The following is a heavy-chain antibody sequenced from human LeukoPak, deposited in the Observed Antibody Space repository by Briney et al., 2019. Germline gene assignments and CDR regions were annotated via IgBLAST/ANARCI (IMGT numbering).Heavy chain of an antibody. CDR2: IYYSGST. CDR3: ASSPDYCSGGSCHAYYYYGMDV. CDR1: GGSISSYY. D-gene: IGHD2-15*01. V-gene: IGHV4-59*01. J-gene: IGHJ6*02. Sequence: PSETLSLTCTVSGGSISSYYWSWIRQPPGKGLEWIGYIYYSGSTNYNPSLKSRVTISVDTSKNQFSLKLSSVTAADTAVYYCASSPDYCSGGSCHAYYYYGMDVWGQGTTVTVSS.